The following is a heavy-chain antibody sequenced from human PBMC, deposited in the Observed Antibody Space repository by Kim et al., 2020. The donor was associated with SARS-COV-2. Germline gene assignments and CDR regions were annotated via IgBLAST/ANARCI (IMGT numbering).Heavy chain of an antibody. V-gene: IGHV1-8*01. J-gene: IGHJ4*02. D-gene: IGHD3-22*01. CDR2: MNPSSGGT. CDR3: ARAQLGYYYDSSGYFKDY. Sequence: ASVKVSCKASGYTFTSYDINWMRQATGQGLEWMGWMNPSSGGTGYAQKFQGRVTLTRNTSISTAYMELSSLRSEDTAVYYCARAQLGYYYDSSGYFKDYWGQGTLVTVSS. CDR1: GYTFTSYD.